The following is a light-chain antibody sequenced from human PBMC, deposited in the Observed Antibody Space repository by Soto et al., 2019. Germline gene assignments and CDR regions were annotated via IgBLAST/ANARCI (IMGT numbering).Light chain of an antibody. CDR2: GAS. CDR3: QQYGSSLIT. V-gene: IGKV3-20*01. J-gene: IGKJ4*01. CDR1: RSVSSSY. Sequence: ENVLTQSPGTLSLSPGEGATLSCRASRSVSSSYLAWYQQKPGQAPRLLIYGASIRATGIPDRFSGSGSGPDFTLTISRLEPEDFAVYYCQQYGSSLITSGGGTKVDIK.